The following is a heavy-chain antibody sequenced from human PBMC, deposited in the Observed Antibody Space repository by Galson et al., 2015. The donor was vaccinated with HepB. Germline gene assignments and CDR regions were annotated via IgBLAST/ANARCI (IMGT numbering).Heavy chain of an antibody. CDR3: AREGLVGATTPYLDL. CDR1: GYSFTSYG. V-gene: IGHV1-18*01. J-gene: IGHJ5*02. CDR2: ISAYNGNT. Sequence: SVKVSCKASGYSFTSYGVSWVRQAPGEGLEWMGWISAYNGNTNFAQKFQDRVTLTTDTSTTTAYLELRSLRSDDTAVYYRAREGLVGATTPYLDLWGQGTPVTVSS. D-gene: IGHD1-26*01.